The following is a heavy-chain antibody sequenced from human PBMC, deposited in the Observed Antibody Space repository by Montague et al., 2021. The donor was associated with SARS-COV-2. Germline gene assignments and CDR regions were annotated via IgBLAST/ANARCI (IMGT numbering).Heavy chain of an antibody. J-gene: IGHJ5*02. CDR2: INHSGNT. D-gene: IGHD3-3*01. CDR3: ARGADYDFWSGYLRYKWFDP. V-gene: IGHV4-34*01. Sequence: SETLSLTCAVYGGSLSGYYWAWIRQTPGKGLEWIGEINHSGNTNXNPSLKSRLTISVDTSKKQFSLKPSSVTTADTAVYYCARGADYDFWSGYLRYKWFDPWGLGTPVTVSS. CDR1: GGSLSGYY.